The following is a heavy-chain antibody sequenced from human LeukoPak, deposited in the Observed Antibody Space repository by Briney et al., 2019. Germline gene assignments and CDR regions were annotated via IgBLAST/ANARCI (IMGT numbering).Heavy chain of an antibody. CDR1: GGSISSYY. Sequence: SSETLSLTCTVSGGSISSYYWSWIRQPPGKGLEWIGYIYYSGSTNYNPSLKSRVTISVDTSKNQFSLKLNSVTAADTAVYYCARGHSSGWYLFDYWGQGTLVTVSS. CDR3: ARGHSSGWYLFDY. D-gene: IGHD6-19*01. V-gene: IGHV4-59*01. J-gene: IGHJ4*02. CDR2: IYYSGST.